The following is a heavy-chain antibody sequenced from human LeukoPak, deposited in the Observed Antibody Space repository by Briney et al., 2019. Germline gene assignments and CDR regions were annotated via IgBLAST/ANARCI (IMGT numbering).Heavy chain of an antibody. V-gene: IGHV3-7*01. CDR2: IKQDGSEK. CDR1: GFTVSSNY. J-gene: IGHJ4*02. Sequence: GGSLRLSCAASGFTVSSNYMSWVRQAPGKGLEWVANIKQDGSEKYYVDSVKGRFTISRDNAKNSLYLQMNSLRAEDTAVYYCASLPFNYWGQGTLVTVSS. CDR3: ASLPFNY.